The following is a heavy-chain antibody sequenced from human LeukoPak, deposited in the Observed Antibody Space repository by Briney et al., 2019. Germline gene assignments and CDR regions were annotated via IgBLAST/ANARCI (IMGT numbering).Heavy chain of an antibody. CDR1: GYTFTSYG. Sequence: ASVKVSCKASGYTFTSYGISWVRQAPEQGLEWMGWISAYNGNTNYAQKLQGRVTMTTDTSTSTAYMELRSLRSDDTAVYYCARGLAAAGDVGDFDYWGQGTLVTVSS. CDR3: ARGLAAAGDVGDFDY. D-gene: IGHD6-13*01. CDR2: ISAYNGNT. J-gene: IGHJ4*02. V-gene: IGHV1-18*01.